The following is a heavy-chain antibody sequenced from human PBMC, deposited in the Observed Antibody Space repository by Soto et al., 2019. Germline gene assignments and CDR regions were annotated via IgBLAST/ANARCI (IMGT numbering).Heavy chain of an antibody. Sequence: GASVKVSCKASGYTFTSYGISWVRQAPGQGLEWMGWIGAYNGNTNYAQKLQGRVTMTTDTSTSTAYMELRSLRSDDTAVYYCARDVYYDFWSGVYYYYGMDVWGQGTTVTVSS. D-gene: IGHD3-3*01. J-gene: IGHJ6*02. CDR3: ARDVYYDFWSGVYYYYGMDV. V-gene: IGHV1-18*04. CDR2: IGAYNGNT. CDR1: GYTFTSYG.